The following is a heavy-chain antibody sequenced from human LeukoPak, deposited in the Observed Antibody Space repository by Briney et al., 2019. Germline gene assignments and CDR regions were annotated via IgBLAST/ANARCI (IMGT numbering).Heavy chain of an antibody. CDR2: ISRSGSTK. D-gene: IGHD6-13*01. Sequence: GGSLRLSCAASGFTFSDYNMRWIRQAPGKGLEWVSSISRSGSTKYYADSVKGRFTISRDNAKNSLFLQMNSLRAEDTAVYYCARVTGYRIEDYFDYWGQGTLVTVSS. J-gene: IGHJ4*02. CDR3: ARVTGYRIEDYFDY. CDR1: GFTFSDYN. V-gene: IGHV3-11*01.